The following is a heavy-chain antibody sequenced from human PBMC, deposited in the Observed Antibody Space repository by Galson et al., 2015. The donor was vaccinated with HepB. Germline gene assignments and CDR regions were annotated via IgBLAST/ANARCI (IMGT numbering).Heavy chain of an antibody. D-gene: IGHD6-13*01. V-gene: IGHV3-23*01. J-gene: IGHJ4*02. Sequence: SLRLSCAASGFTFSSYAMSWVRQAPGKGLEWVSVISGSGGSTYYADSVKGRFTISRDNSKNTLYLQMNSLRAEDTAVYYCAKQGISSSWPLYYFDYWGQGTLVTVSS. CDR1: GFTFSSYA. CDR2: ISGSGGST. CDR3: AKQGISSSWPLYYFDY.